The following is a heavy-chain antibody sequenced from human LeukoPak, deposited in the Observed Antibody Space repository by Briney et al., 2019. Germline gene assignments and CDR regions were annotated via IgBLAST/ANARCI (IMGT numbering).Heavy chain of an antibody. CDR1: GFTFSSYW. Sequence: GGSLRLSCAASGFTFSSYWMHWVRQAPGKGLVWVSRINSDGSSTSYADSVKGRFTISRDNAKNTLYLQTNSMRAEDTAVYYCARAMLGAMDAFDIWGQGTMVTVSS. CDR2: INSDGSST. V-gene: IGHV3-74*01. CDR3: ARAMLGAMDAFDI. D-gene: IGHD1-26*01. J-gene: IGHJ3*02.